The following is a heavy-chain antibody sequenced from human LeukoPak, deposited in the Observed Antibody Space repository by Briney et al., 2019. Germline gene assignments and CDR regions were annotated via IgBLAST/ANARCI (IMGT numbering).Heavy chain of an antibody. D-gene: IGHD3-3*01. CDR3: AKGFLQWFDY. CDR2: ISSSGANT. CDR1: GFTFSSSA. Sequence: GGSLRLSCAASGFTFSSSAMSWVRQAPGKGLEWVSAISSSGANTYYADSVKGRFTVSSDNSKNTLYLQMNSLRAEDTAVYYCAKGFLQWFDYWGQGTLVTVSS. V-gene: IGHV3-23*01. J-gene: IGHJ4*02.